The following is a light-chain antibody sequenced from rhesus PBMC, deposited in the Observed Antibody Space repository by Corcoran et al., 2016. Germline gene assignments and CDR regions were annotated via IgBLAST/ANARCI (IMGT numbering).Light chain of an antibody. CDR1: QSISSW. CDR2: KAS. V-gene: IGKV1-22*01. J-gene: IGKJ1*01. Sequence: DIQMTQSPSSLSASVGDTVTITCRASQSISSWLDWYQQKPGKAPKLLIYKASSLQSGVLSRFSGSGSGTECNLTVSSLQPEDFATYYCLQYSSSPWTFGQGTKVEIK. CDR3: LQYSSSPWT.